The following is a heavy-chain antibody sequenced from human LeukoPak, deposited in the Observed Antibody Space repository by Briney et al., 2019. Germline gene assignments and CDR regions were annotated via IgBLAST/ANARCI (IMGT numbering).Heavy chain of an antibody. CDR1: GFTFSSYA. CDR2: ISSSSSYI. CDR3: ARVSYSSGHS. D-gene: IGHD6-19*01. Sequence: GGPLRLSCAASGFTFSSYAMSWVRQAPGKGLERVSSISSSSSYIYYADSVKGRFTISRDNAKNSLYLQMNSLRAEDTAVYYCARVSYSSGHSWGQGTLVTVSS. J-gene: IGHJ4*02. V-gene: IGHV3-21*01.